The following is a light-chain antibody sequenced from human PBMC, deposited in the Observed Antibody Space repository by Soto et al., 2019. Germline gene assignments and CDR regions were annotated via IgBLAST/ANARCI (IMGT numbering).Light chain of an antibody. Sequence: EIVLTQSPGTLSLSPGERATLSCRASQSVSSSYLAWYQQKPGQAPRLLIYGASSRATGIPERFSGSGSGTDFTLTSSRLEPEDFAVYYCQQYGSSRTFGQGTQVEIK. CDR2: GAS. CDR1: QSVSSSY. CDR3: QQYGSSRT. V-gene: IGKV3-20*01. J-gene: IGKJ1*01.